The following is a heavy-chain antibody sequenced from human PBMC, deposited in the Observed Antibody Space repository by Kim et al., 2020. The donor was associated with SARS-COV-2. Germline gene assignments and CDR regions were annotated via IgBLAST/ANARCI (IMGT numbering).Heavy chain of an antibody. Sequence: DSGKGRFTISKYNSKTTLYLQMNSLRAEDTAVYYCAKVHPPHDYIFYMDVWGKGTTVTVSS. CDR3: AKVHPPHDYIFYMDV. J-gene: IGHJ6*03. V-gene: IGHV3-23*01.